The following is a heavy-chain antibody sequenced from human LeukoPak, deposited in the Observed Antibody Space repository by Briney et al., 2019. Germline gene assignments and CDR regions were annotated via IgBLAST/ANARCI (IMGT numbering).Heavy chain of an antibody. J-gene: IGHJ5*02. CDR2: ISSNGGST. CDR3: ARSPLVVVPAALPVYNWFDP. Sequence: PGGSLRLSCAASGFTFSSYAMHWVRQAPGKGLEYVSAISSNGGSTYYANSVKGRFTISRDNSKNTLYLQMGSLRAEDMAVYYCARSPLVVVPAALPVYNWFDPWGQGTLVTVSS. V-gene: IGHV3-64*01. D-gene: IGHD2-2*01. CDR1: GFTFSSYA.